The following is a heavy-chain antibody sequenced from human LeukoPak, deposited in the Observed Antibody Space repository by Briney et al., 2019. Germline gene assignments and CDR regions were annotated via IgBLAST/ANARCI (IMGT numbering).Heavy chain of an antibody. D-gene: IGHD5-12*01. CDR3: ARVVGGYFGDAFDI. CDR2: INHSGST. J-gene: IGHJ3*02. Sequence: KSSETLSLTCAVYGGSFSGYYWSWIRQPPGKGLEWIGEINHSGSTNYNPSLKSRVTISVDTSKNQFSLKLSSVTAADTAVYYCARVVGGYFGDAFDIWGQGTMVTVSS. V-gene: IGHV4-34*01. CDR1: GGSFSGYY.